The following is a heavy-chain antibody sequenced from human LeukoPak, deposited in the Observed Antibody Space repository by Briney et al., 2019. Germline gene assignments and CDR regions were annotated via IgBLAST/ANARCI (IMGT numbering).Heavy chain of an antibody. CDR3: GRDSPPDY. V-gene: IGHV3-48*01. J-gene: IGHJ4*02. CDR2: ISSSSSTI. Sequence: GGSLRLSCEASGFTFSTYNMNWVRQAPGKGLEWVSYISSSSSTIYYADSVKGRFTISRDNAKNSLYLQMNSLRAEDTAVYFCGRDSPPDYWGQGTLVTVSS. CDR1: GFTFSTYN.